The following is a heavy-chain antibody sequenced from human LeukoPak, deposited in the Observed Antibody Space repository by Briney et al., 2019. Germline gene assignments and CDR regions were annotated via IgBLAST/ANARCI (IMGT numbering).Heavy chain of an antibody. D-gene: IGHD4-23*01. CDR1: GGTFSSYA. CDR2: IIPIFGTA. J-gene: IGHJ6*02. Sequence: SVKVSCTASGGTFSSYAISWVRQAPGQGLEWMGGIIPIFGTANYAQKFQGRVTITADESTSTAYMELSSLRSEDTAVYYCARVPSTVVTPLSDYYYYYGMDVWGQGTTVTVSS. CDR3: ARVPSTVVTPLSDYYYYYGMDV. V-gene: IGHV1-69*13.